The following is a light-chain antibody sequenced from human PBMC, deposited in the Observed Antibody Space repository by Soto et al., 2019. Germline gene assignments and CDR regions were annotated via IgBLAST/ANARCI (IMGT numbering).Light chain of an antibody. CDR1: SSNIGAGYD. CDR2: GNY. CDR3: QSYDSSMSGSGV. J-gene: IGLJ1*01. Sequence: QSVLTQPPSVSGAPGQRVTISCTGSSSNIGAGYDVHWYQQLPGAAPKLLIYGNYKRPSGVPDRFSGSKSGASASLAITGLQAEDEADYYRQSYDSSMSGSGVFGTGSRSPS. V-gene: IGLV1-40*01.